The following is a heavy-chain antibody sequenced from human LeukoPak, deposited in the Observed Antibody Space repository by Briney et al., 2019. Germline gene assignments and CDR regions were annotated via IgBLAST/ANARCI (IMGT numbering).Heavy chain of an antibody. CDR1: GYTFTGYY. CDR2: INPNSGGT. Sequence: ASVKVSCKASGYTFTGYYMHWVRQAPGQGLEWMGWINPNSGGTNYAQKFQGRVTMARDTSISTAYMELSRLRSDDTAVYYCARTSHESVLYWSDPWGQGTLVNVSS. J-gene: IGHJ5*02. D-gene: IGHD3-16*01. V-gene: IGHV1-2*02. CDR3: ARTSHESVLYWSDP.